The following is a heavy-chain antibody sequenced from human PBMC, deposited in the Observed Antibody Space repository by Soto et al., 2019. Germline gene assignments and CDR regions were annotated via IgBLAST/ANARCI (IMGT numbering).Heavy chain of an antibody. Sequence: GGSLRLSCAASGFTFSSYGMHWVRQAPGKGLEWVAVISYDGSNKYYADSVKGRFTISRDNSKNTLYLQMNSLRAEDTAVYYCAKHYQSDSGPGYYMDVWGKGTTVTVSS. CDR1: GFTFSSYG. V-gene: IGHV3-30*18. CDR3: AKHYQSDSGPGYYMDV. CDR2: ISYDGSNK. J-gene: IGHJ6*03. D-gene: IGHD1-26*01.